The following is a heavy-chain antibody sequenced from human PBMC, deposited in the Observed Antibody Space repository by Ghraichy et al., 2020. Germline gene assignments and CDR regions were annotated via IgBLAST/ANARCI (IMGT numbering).Heavy chain of an antibody. CDR1: GGSFSGYY. CDR3: ARESNVDPAFDI. J-gene: IGHJ3*02. D-gene: IGHD5-12*01. Sequence: SETLSLTCAVYGGSFSGYYWSWIRQPPGKGLEWIGEINHSGSTNYNPSLKSRVTISVDTSKNQFSLKLSSVTAADTAVYYCARESNVDPAFDIWGQGTMVTVSS. CDR2: INHSGST. V-gene: IGHV4-34*01.